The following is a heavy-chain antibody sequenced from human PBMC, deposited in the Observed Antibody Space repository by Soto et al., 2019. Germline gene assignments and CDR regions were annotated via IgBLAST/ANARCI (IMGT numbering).Heavy chain of an antibody. CDR2: INSGGST. Sequence: EVQLVESGGTLVKPGGSLRLSCAASGFDASVNYMTWVRQAPGKGLEWVSAINSGGSTFYADSVKGRFTISRDKSKNTLYLQMNSLRVEDTAMYYCVRENYYYGMDVWGQGTAVTVSS. CDR1: GFDASVNY. J-gene: IGHJ6*02. V-gene: IGHV3-66*01. CDR3: VRENYYYGMDV.